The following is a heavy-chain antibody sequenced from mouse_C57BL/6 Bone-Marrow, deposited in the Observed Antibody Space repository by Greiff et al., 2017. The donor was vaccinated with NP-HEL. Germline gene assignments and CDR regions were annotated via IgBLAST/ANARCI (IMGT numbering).Heavy chain of an antibody. V-gene: IGHV1-81*01. CDR1: GYTFTSYG. J-gene: IGHJ3*01. Sequence: QVQLQQSGAELARPGASVKLSCKASGYTFTSYGISWVKQRTGQGLEWIGEIYPRSGNTYYNEKFKGKATLTADKSSSTAYMELRSLTSEDSAVYFYARNKVYYVDGGFACWGQGTLVTVSA. D-gene: IGHD2-1*01. CDR3: ARNKVYYVDGGFAC. CDR2: IYPRSGNT.